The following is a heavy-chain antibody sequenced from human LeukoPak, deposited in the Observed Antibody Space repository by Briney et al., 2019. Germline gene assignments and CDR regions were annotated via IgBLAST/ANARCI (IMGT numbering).Heavy chain of an antibody. J-gene: IGHJ6*02. CDR1: GGTFSSYA. CDR3: ARELELRSLYYYYGMDV. CDR2: IIPTLGIA. Sequence: SVKVSCKASGGTFSSYAISWVRQAPGQGLEWMGRIIPTLGIANYAQKFQGRVTITADKSTSTAYMELSSLRSEDTAVYYCARELELRSLYYYYGMDVWGQGTTVTVSS. D-gene: IGHD1-7*01. V-gene: IGHV1-69*04.